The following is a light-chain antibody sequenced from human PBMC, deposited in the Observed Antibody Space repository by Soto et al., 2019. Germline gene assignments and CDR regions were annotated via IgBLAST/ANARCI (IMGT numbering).Light chain of an antibody. CDR2: KNN. CDR3: AAWDDNLNGPV. Sequence: QSVLTQPPSASGTPGQRVTISCSGSSSNIGSNTVNWYQHLPGPAPRLLIYKNNKRSSGVPDRFSGSKSGTSASLAISGLQSEEEADSYCAAWDDNLNGPVFGGGTKVTVL. CDR1: SSNIGSNT. J-gene: IGLJ2*01. V-gene: IGLV1-44*01.